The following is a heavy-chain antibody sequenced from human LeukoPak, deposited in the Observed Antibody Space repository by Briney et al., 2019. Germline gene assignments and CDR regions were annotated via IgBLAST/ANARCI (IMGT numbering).Heavy chain of an antibody. Sequence: SETLSLTCTVSGGSISSYYWSWIRQPPGKGLEWIGYIYYSGSTNYNPSLKSRVTISVDTSKNQFSLKLSSVTAADTAVYYCARASMIGESDYWGQGTLVTVSS. J-gene: IGHJ4*02. CDR2: IYYSGST. D-gene: IGHD3-22*01. CDR1: GGSISSYY. CDR3: ARASMIGESDY. V-gene: IGHV4-59*01.